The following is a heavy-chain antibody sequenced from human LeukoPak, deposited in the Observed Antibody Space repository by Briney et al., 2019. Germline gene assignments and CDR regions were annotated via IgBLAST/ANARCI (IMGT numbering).Heavy chain of an antibody. CDR2: ISYDGSNK. J-gene: IGHJ6*02. V-gene: IGHV3-30-3*01. Sequence: GGSLRLSCAASGFTFSSYAMHWVRQAPGKGLEWVSVISYDGSNKYYADSVKGRFTISRDNSKNTLYLQMNSLRAEDTAVYYCARAPPRVTKHAMDVWGQGTTVTVS. CDR3: ARAPPRVTKHAMDV. CDR1: GFTFSSYA. D-gene: IGHD4-17*01.